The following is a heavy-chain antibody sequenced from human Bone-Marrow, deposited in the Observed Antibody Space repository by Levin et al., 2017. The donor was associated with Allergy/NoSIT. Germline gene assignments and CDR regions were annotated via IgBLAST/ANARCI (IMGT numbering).Heavy chain of an antibody. Sequence: GGSLRLSCAASGFTFSSYEMNWVRQAPGKGLEWVSYISSSGSTIYYADSVKGRFTISRDNAKNSLYLQMNSLRAEDTAVYYCAREIGAFYGDYPWPKPDYWGQGTLVTVSS. CDR2: ISSSGSTI. CDR3: AREIGAFYGDYPWPKPDY. V-gene: IGHV3-48*03. CDR1: GFTFSSYE. D-gene: IGHD4-17*01. J-gene: IGHJ4*02.